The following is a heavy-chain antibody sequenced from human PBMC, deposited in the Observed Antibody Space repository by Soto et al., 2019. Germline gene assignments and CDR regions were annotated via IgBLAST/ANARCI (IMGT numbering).Heavy chain of an antibody. D-gene: IGHD6-13*01. CDR1: GGSISRGGYY. V-gene: IGHV4-31*03. J-gene: IGHJ5*01. CDR3: ARAKKGIAAAENWFDS. CDR2: IYYSGST. Sequence: TLSLPCTGSGGSISRGGYYWGWIRQHPGKGLEWIGYIYYSGSTYYNPSLKSRVTISVDTSKNQFSLKLSSVTAAHTAVYYCARAKKGIAAAENWFDSWGQGTLVTVSS.